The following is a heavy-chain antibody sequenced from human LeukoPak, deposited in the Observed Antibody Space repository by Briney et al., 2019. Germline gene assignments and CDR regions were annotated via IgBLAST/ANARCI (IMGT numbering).Heavy chain of an antibody. D-gene: IGHD1-26*01. Sequence: ASVKVSCKASGYTFTSYYMHWVRQAPGQGLEWKGIINPSGGSTGYAQKFQGRVTMTRDTSTSTVYMELSSLRSEDTAVYYCARDRVQVSWGMDVWGQGTTVTVSS. V-gene: IGHV1-46*01. CDR1: GYTFTSYY. CDR2: INPSGGST. J-gene: IGHJ6*02. CDR3: ARDRVQVSWGMDV.